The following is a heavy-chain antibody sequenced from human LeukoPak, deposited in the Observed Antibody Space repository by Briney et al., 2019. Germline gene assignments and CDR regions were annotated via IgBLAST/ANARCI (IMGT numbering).Heavy chain of an antibody. Sequence: ASVKVSCKASGGTFSSYAISWVRQAPGQGLEWMGGIIPIFGTANYAQKFQGRVTITTDESTSTAYMELCSLRSEDTAVYYCARQRREYYYDSNGFDPWGQGTLVTVSS. J-gene: IGHJ5*02. V-gene: IGHV1-69*05. D-gene: IGHD3-22*01. CDR2: IIPIFGTA. CDR3: ARQRREYYYDSNGFDP. CDR1: GGTFSSYA.